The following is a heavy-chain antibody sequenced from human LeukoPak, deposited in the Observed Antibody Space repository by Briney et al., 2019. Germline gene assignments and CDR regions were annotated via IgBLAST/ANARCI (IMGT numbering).Heavy chain of an antibody. D-gene: IGHD6-6*01. Sequence: SVPLSYQDSGDTFSSYASSWLRQPPGQGIEWMGGIIPIFGTANYAQKFQGRVTITTDESTSTAYMELSSLRSEDTAVYYCARDQDSSSGWFDPWGQGTLVTFSS. CDR2: IIPIFGTA. CDR3: ARDQDSSSGWFDP. V-gene: IGHV1-69*05. CDR1: GDTFSSYA. J-gene: IGHJ5*02.